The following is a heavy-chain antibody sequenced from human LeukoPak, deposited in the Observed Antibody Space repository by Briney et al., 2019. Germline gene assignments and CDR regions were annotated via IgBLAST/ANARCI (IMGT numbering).Heavy chain of an antibody. CDR3: AKVEALIAAAGQFDY. Sequence: PGGSLRLSCAASGFTFSSYAMSWVRQAPGKGLEWVSAISGSGGSTYYADSVKGRFTISRDNSKNTLYLQMTRLRAEDTAVYYCAKVEALIAAAGQFDYWGQGTLVTVSS. J-gene: IGHJ4*02. CDR1: GFTFSSYA. V-gene: IGHV3-23*01. CDR2: ISGSGGST. D-gene: IGHD6-13*01.